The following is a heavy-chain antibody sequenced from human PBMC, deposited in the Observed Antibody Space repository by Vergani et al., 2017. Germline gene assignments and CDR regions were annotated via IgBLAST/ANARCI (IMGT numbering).Heavy chain of an antibody. CDR1: GFSFSSYG. CDR2: IRISDDYT. V-gene: IGHV3-23*01. D-gene: IGHD3-22*01. CDR3: ARKKYYDSKDYYQVEPFDY. J-gene: IGHJ4*02. Sequence: EGQLMESGGGLVQPGGSLRLSCVASGFSFSSYGMNWVRQAPGKGLEWVSGIRISDDYTFYADSVKGRFTISRDDSKNTLSLQMTALRAEDTAVYYCARKKYYDSKDYYQVEPFDYWGQGTLVTVSS.